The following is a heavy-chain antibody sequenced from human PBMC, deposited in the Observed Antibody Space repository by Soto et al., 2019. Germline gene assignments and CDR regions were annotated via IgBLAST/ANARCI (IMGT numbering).Heavy chain of an antibody. CDR2: ISSSTGTI. CDR1: GFTFQTYQ. D-gene: IGHD6-19*01. J-gene: IGHJ4*02. V-gene: IGHV3-48*01. Sequence: GSMILSCAASGFTFQTYQINWVRQAPGKGLEWVSYISSSTGTIYYADSVKGRFTISRDNAKNSLYLQMNSLRAEDTAVYYCARVYGIAVAGTLDFWGQGT. CDR3: ARVYGIAVAGTLDF.